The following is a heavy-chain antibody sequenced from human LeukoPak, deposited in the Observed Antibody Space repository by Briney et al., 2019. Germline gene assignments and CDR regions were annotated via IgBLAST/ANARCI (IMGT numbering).Heavy chain of an antibody. D-gene: IGHD3-16*01. CDR1: GFTLSSYG. V-gene: IGHV3-30*02. CDR2: IRYDGSNK. CDR3: TTDYVWGSYLEDY. J-gene: IGHJ4*02. Sequence: GGSLILSCAASGFTLSSYGMHWVRQAPGKGLEWVAFIRYDGSNKYYADSVKGRFTISRDDSKNTLYLQMNSLKTEDTAVYYCTTDYVWGSYLEDYWGQGTLVTVSS.